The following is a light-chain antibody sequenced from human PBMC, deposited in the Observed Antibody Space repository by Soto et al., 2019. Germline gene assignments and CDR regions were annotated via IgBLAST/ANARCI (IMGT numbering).Light chain of an antibody. CDR1: QSVSSSY. V-gene: IGKV3-20*01. Sequence: ETVLTQSPGTLSLSPGERATLSCGASQSVSSSYLAWYQQKPGQAPRLLIYGASSRAPGIPDRFSGSGSGTDFTLTISRLEPEDFAVYYCQLYGDSPMYTFGLGTKVDIK. CDR3: QLYGDSPMYT. CDR2: GAS. J-gene: IGKJ2*01.